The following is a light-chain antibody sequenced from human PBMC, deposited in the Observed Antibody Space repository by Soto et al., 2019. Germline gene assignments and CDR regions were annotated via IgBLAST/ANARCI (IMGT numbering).Light chain of an antibody. CDR2: GAS. J-gene: IGKJ4*01. V-gene: IGKV3-20*01. CDR3: QHYGCLVLT. Sequence: EIVLTRSPGTLSLSPGERATLSCRASQSVSSTYLAWYQQKPGQAPRLLIYGASSRATGIPDRFSGSGSGTDFTLTISRLEPEDFAVYYCQHYGCLVLTFGGGTKVEIK. CDR1: QSVSSTY.